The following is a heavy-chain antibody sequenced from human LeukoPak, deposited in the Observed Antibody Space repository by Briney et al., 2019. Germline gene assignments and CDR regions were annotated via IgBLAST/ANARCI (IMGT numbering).Heavy chain of an antibody. CDR2: ISYDGSNK. D-gene: IGHD1-26*01. CDR1: GFTFFSYG. Sequence: GKSLRLSCAASGFTFFSYGMHWVRQAPGKGLEWVAGISYDGSNKYYVDSVKGRFTISRDNSKNTLYLEMISLRIEATAVYYCAKGPVSGSRSPLDYWGQGTLVTVSS. V-gene: IGHV3-30*18. CDR3: AKGPVSGSRSPLDY. J-gene: IGHJ4*02.